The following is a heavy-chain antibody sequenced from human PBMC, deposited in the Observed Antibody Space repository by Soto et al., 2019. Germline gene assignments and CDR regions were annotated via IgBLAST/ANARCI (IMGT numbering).Heavy chain of an antibody. CDR1: GFTFSSYA. J-gene: IGHJ4*02. CDR2: ISASGGST. CDR3: AKDHVLRYFDWFSYFDY. D-gene: IGHD3-9*01. Sequence: GGSLRLSCTASGFTFSSYAMSWVRQAPGKGLEWVSAISASGGSTYYADSVKGRFTISRDPSKSTLYLQMNSLTAEDTAVYYCAKDHVLRYFDWFSYFDYWGQGALVTVSS. V-gene: IGHV3-23*01.